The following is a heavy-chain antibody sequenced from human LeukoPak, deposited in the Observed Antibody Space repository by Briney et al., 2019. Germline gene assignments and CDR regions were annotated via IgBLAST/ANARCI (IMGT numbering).Heavy chain of an antibody. Sequence: GGSLRLSCAASGFTVSSNYMTWVRQAPGRGLEWVASIDDTGTHYAASVKGRFDISRDISKNTVSLHLNNVRADDTGLYFCARESGSLTKVTYYGLDIWGPGTTVAVTS. D-gene: IGHD3-3*01. CDR3: ARESGSLTKVTYYGLDI. CDR1: GFTVSSNY. CDR2: IDDTGT. J-gene: IGHJ6*02. V-gene: IGHV3-66*01.